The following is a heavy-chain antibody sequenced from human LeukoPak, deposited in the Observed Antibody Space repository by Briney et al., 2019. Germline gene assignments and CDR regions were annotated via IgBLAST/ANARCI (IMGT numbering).Heavy chain of an antibody. CDR3: ARAGARSSIAARPGDY. Sequence: GASVKVSCKASGYTFTGYYMHWVRQAPGQGLEWMGWINPNSGGTNYAQKFQGRVTMTRDTSISTAYMELSRLRSDDTAVYYCARAGARSSIAARPGDYWGQGTLVTVSS. V-gene: IGHV1-2*02. CDR2: INPNSGGT. J-gene: IGHJ4*02. D-gene: IGHD6-6*01. CDR1: GYTFTGYY.